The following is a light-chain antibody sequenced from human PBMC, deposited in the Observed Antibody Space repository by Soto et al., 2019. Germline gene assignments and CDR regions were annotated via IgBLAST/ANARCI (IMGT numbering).Light chain of an antibody. V-gene: IGLV2-14*03. CDR2: DVS. J-gene: IGLJ2*01. CDR3: SSYANSNTQV. Sequence: QSALTQPASVSGSPGQSITVSCIGTSSDVGGYNYVSWYQQHPGKAPKLMIHDVSNRPSGVSDRFSGSKSGNTASLAISGLQAEDEAYYYCSSYANSNTQVFGGGTKVTV. CDR1: SSDVGGYNY.